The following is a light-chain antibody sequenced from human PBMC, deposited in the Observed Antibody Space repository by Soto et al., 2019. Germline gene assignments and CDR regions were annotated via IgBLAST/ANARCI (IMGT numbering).Light chain of an antibody. V-gene: IGKV3-20*01. CDR3: QEYESSRLFT. Sequence: EIVLTQSPGTLSLSPGERATLSCRASKSVSSSYFAWYQQKPGQAPRLLIYGASSRATGIRDRFRGSGSGIYFTLTMSRVEPEDLAVYYYQEYESSRLFTFGPGTKV. CDR1: KSVSSSY. CDR2: GAS. J-gene: IGKJ3*01.